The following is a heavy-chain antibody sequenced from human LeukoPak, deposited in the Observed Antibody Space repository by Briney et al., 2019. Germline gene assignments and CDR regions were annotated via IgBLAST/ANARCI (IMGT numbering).Heavy chain of an antibody. CDR3: ARLYVYYYEISGYDY. V-gene: IGHV4-4*07. J-gene: IGHJ4*02. CDR1: GGSISSYY. Sequence: SETLSLTCTVYGGSISSYYWSWIRQPAGKGLEWIGRIYTSGSTNYNPSLKSRVTMSVDTSKNQFSLKLSSVTAADTAVYYCARLYVYYYEISGYDYWGQGTLVTVSS. CDR2: IYTSGST. D-gene: IGHD3-22*01.